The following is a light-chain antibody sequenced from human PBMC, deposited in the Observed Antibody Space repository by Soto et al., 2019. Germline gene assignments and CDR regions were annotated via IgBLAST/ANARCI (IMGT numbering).Light chain of an antibody. Sequence: DVVMTQSPLSLPVTLGQPASIACRSNQSLVHSDGIAYFSWFQQRPRRSTRRIIYKVSNRDYGVPARFSGSGSGTDFTLKISRVEAEDVGVYYCMQNVQLPPITFGQGTRLEIK. J-gene: IGKJ5*01. CDR2: KVS. CDR1: QSLVHSDGIAY. V-gene: IGKV2-30*02. CDR3: MQNVQLPPIT.